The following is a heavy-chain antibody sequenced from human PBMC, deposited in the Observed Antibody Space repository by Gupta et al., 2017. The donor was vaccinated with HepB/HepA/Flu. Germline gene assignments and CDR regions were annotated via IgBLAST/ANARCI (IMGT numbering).Heavy chain of an antibody. CDR3: AKDIEEGYGGNSDAFDI. CDR1: GFTFDDYA. D-gene: IGHD4-23*01. V-gene: IGHV3-9*01. Sequence: EVQLVESGGGLVTPGRSLRLSCAASGFTFDDYAIHWFWKSPGKGLEWVSGISWNSGSIGYADSVKGRFTISRDNAKNSLYLQMNSLRAEDTALYYCAKDIEEGYGGNSDAFDIWGQGTMVTVSS. J-gene: IGHJ3*02. CDR2: ISWNSGSI.